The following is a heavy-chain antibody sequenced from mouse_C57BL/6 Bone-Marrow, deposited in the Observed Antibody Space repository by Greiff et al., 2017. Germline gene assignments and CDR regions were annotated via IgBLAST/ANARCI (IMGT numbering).Heavy chain of an antibody. J-gene: IGHJ1*03. Sequence: VQLQQSGAELVRPGDSVTLSCTASGFNIKDDYMHWVKQRPEQGLEWIGWIDPENGDTEYASKFKRKATITADTTANKAYLQLSSLTSEDTAGYYCTTGGYWYFDVWGTGTTVTVSS. CDR1: GFNIKDDY. CDR3: TTGGYWYFDV. D-gene: IGHD1-1*02. V-gene: IGHV14-4*01. CDR2: IDPENGDT.